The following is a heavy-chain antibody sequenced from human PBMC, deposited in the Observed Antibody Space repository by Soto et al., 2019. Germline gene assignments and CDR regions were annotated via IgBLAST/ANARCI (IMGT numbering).Heavy chain of an antibody. CDR2: IIPNFGTA. V-gene: IGHV1-69*01. Sequence: QVQLVQSGAEGKKPGSSVKVSCKASGDTFNSYAISWVRQAPGQGLEWMGGIIPNFGTANYAQKFQGRLTITADEPPGTGYMELSSRRSEDTAVYYCARHCHPYHYDSSAYYNLIYHYGLDVWGQGTTVTVSS. CDR3: ARHCHPYHYDSSAYYNLIYHYGLDV. D-gene: IGHD3-22*01. J-gene: IGHJ6*02. CDR1: GDTFNSYA.